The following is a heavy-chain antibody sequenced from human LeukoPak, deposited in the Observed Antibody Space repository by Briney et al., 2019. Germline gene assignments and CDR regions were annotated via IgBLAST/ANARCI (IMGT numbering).Heavy chain of an antibody. D-gene: IGHD6-19*01. CDR2: IKKDGSEK. CDR3: VREGGSGWYSGWFDP. Sequence: GGSLRLSCAASGFTFSNYWMSWVRRAPGKGLEWVANIKKDGSEKKYVDSVKGRFTISRDNAENSLHLQMNSLRAEDTAVYYCVREGGSGWYSGWFDPWGQGTLVTVSS. V-gene: IGHV3-7*01. J-gene: IGHJ5*02. CDR1: GFTFSNYW.